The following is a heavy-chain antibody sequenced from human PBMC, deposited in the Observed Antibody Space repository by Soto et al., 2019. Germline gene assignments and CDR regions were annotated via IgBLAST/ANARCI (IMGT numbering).Heavy chain of an antibody. J-gene: IGHJ4*02. CDR1: GGPISSGGYY. CDR2: IYYSGST. V-gene: IGHV4-31*03. D-gene: IGHD6-13*01. Sequence: SETLSLTCTVSGGPISSGGYYWSWIRQHPGKGLEWIGYIYYSGSTYYNPSLKSRVTISVDTSKNQFSLKLSSVTAADTAVYYCARGAEYSSSWYGSLDYWGQGTLVTVSS. CDR3: ARGAEYSSSWYGSLDY.